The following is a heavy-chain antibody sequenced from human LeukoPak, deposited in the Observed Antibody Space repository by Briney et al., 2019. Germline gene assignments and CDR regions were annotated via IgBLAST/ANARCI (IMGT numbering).Heavy chain of an antibody. D-gene: IGHD5-12*01. CDR1: GFTFSSYA. CDR2: VSYDGSNK. Sequence: GRSLRLSCAASGFTFSSYAMHWVRQAPGKGLEWVAVVSYDGSNKYYADSVKGRFTISRDNSKNTPYLQMNSLRAEDTAVYYCARGRGYSGYELGYWGQGTLVTVSS. V-gene: IGHV3-30*04. J-gene: IGHJ4*02. CDR3: ARGRGYSGYELGY.